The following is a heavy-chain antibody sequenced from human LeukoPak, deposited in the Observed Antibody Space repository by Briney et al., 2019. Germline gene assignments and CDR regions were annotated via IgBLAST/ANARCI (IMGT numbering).Heavy chain of an antibody. CDR1: GYTLTELS. D-gene: IGHD4-17*01. CDR3: ATGYGDYVGFDY. CDR2: FDPEDGET. Sequence: ASVKVSCKVSGYTLTELSMHWVRQAPGKGLEWMGGFDPEDGETICAQKFQGRVTITADKSTSTAYMELSSLRSEDTAVYYCATGYGDYVGFDYWGQGTLVTVSS. V-gene: IGHV1-24*01. J-gene: IGHJ4*02.